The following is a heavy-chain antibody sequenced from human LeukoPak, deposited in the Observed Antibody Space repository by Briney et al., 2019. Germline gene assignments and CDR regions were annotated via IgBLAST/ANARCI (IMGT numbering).Heavy chain of an antibody. J-gene: IGHJ6*03. CDR3: ARGQYGQRPYYYYYMDV. CDR2: INHSGST. Sequence: PSETLSLTCAVYGGSFSGYYWSWIRQPPGKGLEWIGEINHSGSTNYNSSLKSRVTISVDTSKNQFSLKLSSVTAADTAVYYCARGQYGQRPYYYYYMDVWGKGTTVTVSS. D-gene: IGHD6-25*01. CDR1: GGSFSGYY. V-gene: IGHV4-34*01.